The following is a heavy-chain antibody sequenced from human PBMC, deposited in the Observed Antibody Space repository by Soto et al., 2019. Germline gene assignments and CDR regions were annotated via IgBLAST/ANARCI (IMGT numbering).Heavy chain of an antibody. CDR1: GGTFSSYA. J-gene: IGHJ6*02. V-gene: IGHV1-69*12. Sequence: QVQLVQSGAEVKKPGSSVKVSCKASGGTFSSYAISWVRQAPGQGLEWMGGIIPIFGTANYAQKFQGRVTIPADESXXTXEXXLSSLRSEDTAVYYCAREINTTILQLGYYSYGMDVWGQGTTVTVSS. CDR2: IIPIFGTA. D-gene: IGHD3-9*01. CDR3: AREINTTILQLGYYSYGMDV.